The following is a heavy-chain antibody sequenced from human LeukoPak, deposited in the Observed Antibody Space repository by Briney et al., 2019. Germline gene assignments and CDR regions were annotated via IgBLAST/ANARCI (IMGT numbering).Heavy chain of an antibody. V-gene: IGHV3-30*02. Sequence: GGSLRLSCAASGLTFTAAGMHWVRQTPGRGLEWMAFIWCDGSRRFYAESVKGRFTISRDDSKDTLYLEMDSLRAEDTAIYYCAKDKGTLYFDYWGQGALVTVSS. J-gene: IGHJ4*02. CDR3: AKDKGTLYFDY. CDR2: IWCDGSRR. D-gene: IGHD1-1*01. CDR1: GLTFTAAG.